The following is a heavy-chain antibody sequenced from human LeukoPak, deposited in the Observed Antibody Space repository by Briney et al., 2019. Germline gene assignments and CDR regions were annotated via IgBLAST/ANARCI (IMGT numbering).Heavy chain of an antibody. J-gene: IGHJ5*02. CDR1: GFTFTSYG. CDR3: AKEEFGDPNWFDP. D-gene: IGHD3-10*01. V-gene: IGHV3-30*02. CDR2: IRYDGSNR. Sequence: GGSLRLSCAASGFTFTSYGMHWVRQAPGKGREWVAFIRYDGSNRNYADSVKGRFTISRDNSRNTLYLQMNSLRAEDTAVYYCAKEEFGDPNWFDPWGQGTLVTVSS.